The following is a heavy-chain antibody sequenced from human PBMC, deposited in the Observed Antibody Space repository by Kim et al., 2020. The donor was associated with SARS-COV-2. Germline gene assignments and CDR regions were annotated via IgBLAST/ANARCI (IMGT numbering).Heavy chain of an antibody. CDR2: TYYRSKWYN. J-gene: IGHJ5*02. CDR3: ARDVAAAGLWLPINRFDP. Sequence: SHTLSLTCAISRDSVSSNSAAWNWIRQSPSRGLEWLGRTYYRSKWYNDYAVSVKSRITINPDTSKNQFSLQLNSVTPEDTAVYYCARDVAAAGLWLPINRFDPWGQGTLVTVSS. V-gene: IGHV6-1*01. CDR1: RDSVSSNSAA. D-gene: IGHD6-13*01.